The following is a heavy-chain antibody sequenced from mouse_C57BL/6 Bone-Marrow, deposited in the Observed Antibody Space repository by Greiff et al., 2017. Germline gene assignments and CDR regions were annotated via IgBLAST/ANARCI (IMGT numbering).Heavy chain of an antibody. J-gene: IGHJ2*01. CDR2: IDPSDSYT. CDR1: GYTFTSYW. V-gene: IGHV1-59*01. Sequence: QVQLQQPGAELVRPGTSVKLSCKASGYTFTSYWMHWVKQRPGQGLEWIGVIDPSDSYTNYNQKFKGKATLTVDTSSSTAYMQLSSLTSEDSAVYYCAREGGYYGNYWGQGTTLTVSS. D-gene: IGHD1-1*01. CDR3: AREGGYYGNY.